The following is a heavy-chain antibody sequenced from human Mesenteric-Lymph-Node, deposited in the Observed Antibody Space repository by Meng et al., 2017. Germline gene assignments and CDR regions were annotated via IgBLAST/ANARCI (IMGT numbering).Heavy chain of an antibody. CDR3: TSQDNDFFWGTSPY. CDR1: GFSFSDQS. Sequence: GGSLRLSCAASGFSFSDQSMSWVRQASGKGLEWVGRIRSRANSYATAYAASMKGRFIISRDDSKNTAYLQLNSLKTEDTAVYFCTSQDNDFFWGTSPYWGQGALVTVSS. V-gene: IGHV3-73*01. J-gene: IGHJ4*02. D-gene: IGHD3-16*01. CDR2: IRSRANSYAT.